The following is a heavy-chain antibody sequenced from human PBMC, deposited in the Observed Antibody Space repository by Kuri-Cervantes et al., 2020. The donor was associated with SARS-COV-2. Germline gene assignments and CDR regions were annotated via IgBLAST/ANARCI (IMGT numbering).Heavy chain of an antibody. CDR2: IYHSGST. D-gene: IGHD3-3*01. Sequence: LRLSCTVSGGSISSGSYYWSWIRQPAGKGLEWIGYIYHSGSTYYNPSLKSRVTISVDRSKNQFSLKLSSVTAADTAVYYCARDTGLFGVVTNFDYWGQGTLVTVSS. CDR1: GGSISSGSYY. V-gene: IGHV4-30-2*01. CDR3: ARDTGLFGVVTNFDY. J-gene: IGHJ4*02.